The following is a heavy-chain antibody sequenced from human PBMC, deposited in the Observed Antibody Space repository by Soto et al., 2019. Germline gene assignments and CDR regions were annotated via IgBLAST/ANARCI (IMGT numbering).Heavy chain of an antibody. J-gene: IGHJ4*02. CDR3: SKDNPTTAY. CDR1: GFTFSSSG. Sequence: QVQLVESGGGVVQPGTSLRLSCAASGFTFSSSGMHWVRQAPGKGLEWVALISYDGSNKYYAYCVKGRFTISRDDSKNTLYLQMNSLRAEDTAMYYCSKDNPTTAYWGQGTLVAVSS. CDR2: ISYDGSNK. D-gene: IGHD5-12*01. V-gene: IGHV3-30*18.